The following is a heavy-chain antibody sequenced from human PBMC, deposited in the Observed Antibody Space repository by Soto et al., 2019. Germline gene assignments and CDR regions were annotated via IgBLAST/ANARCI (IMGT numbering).Heavy chain of an antibody. Sequence: LRLSCAASGFTLSSHAMGWLRQTPGTGPEWVAFVDGSGGDTFYADSVKGRFIISRDNSDNSLYLHMNSLRAGDTGRYFCAKEIFAAAYAATSAFDLWGQGTLVTVSS. D-gene: IGHD2-8*01. CDR2: VDGSGGDT. V-gene: IGHV3-23*01. CDR1: GFTLSSHA. CDR3: AKEIFAAAYAATSAFDL. J-gene: IGHJ4*02.